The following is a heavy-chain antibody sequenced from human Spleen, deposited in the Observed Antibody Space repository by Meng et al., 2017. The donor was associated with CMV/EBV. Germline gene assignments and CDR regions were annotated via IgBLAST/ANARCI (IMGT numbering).Heavy chain of an antibody. D-gene: IGHD3-10*01. Sequence: GGSLRLSCAASGFTFDDYTMHWVRQAPGKGLEWVAYIKQDGSEKYYVDSVKGRFTVSRQNAKNSLYLEMNSLRAEDTALYFCARLRRYSGLGRYYFYFDNWGQGTLVTVSS. CDR2: IKQDGSEK. J-gene: IGHJ4*02. CDR1: GFTFDDYT. V-gene: IGHV3-7*01. CDR3: ARLRRYSGLGRYYFYFDN.